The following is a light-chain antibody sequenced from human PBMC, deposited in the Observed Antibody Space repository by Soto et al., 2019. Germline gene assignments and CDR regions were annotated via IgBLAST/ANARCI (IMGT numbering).Light chain of an antibody. V-gene: IGKV3-20*01. Sequence: IVLAQSPGTLSLSPGERATLSCRASQSVSGSYLAWYQQKPGQAPRLLIHGASNRATGIPVRFSCSGSGTDFTLTISSLQSEDFVVDYCQQYNDWPTFGLGTKVDIK. CDR2: GAS. CDR1: QSVSGSY. J-gene: IGKJ1*01. CDR3: QQYNDWPT.